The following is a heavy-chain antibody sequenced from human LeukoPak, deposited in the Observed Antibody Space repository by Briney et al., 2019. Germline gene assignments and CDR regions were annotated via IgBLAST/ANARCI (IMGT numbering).Heavy chain of an antibody. V-gene: IGHV3-15*01. CDR3: TTNDAFDI. Sequence: GGSLRLSCAASGFTFSNAWMNWVRQAPGKGLEWVGRIKTKVDGGPTDYAAPVKGRFTISRDDSKTTLYLQMNSLKTEDTAMYYCTTNDAFDIWGQGTMVTVSS. CDR2: IKTKVDGGPT. CDR1: GFTFSNAW. J-gene: IGHJ3*02.